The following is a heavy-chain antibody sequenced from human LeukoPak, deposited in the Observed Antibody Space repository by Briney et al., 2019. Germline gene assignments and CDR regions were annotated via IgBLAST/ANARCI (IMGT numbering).Heavy chain of an antibody. Sequence: GGSLRLSCAASGFTFSSYAMSWVRQAPGKGLEWVSAISGGGDDTSYADSARGRFTVSRDNSKNTLYLQMNSLRAEDTAVYYCAKDSRESSGHFPYYYYYHYGLDVWGQGTTVTVSS. J-gene: IGHJ6*02. D-gene: IGHD3-22*01. CDR3: AKDSRESSGHFPYYYYYHYGLDV. V-gene: IGHV3-23*01. CDR1: GFTFSSYA. CDR2: ISGGGDDT.